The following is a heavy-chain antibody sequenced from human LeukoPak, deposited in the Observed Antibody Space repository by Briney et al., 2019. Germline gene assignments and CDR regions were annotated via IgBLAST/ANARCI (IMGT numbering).Heavy chain of an antibody. CDR3: ARLTGGQLLRGDWFDP. CDR2: IYPDDSGT. J-gene: IGHJ5*02. Sequence: GESLKISCKASGYSFSIYWIAWVRQMPGKGLEWMGTIYPDDSGTRYSPSFQGQVTISADKSISTAYLQWSSLKASDTAIYYCARLTGGQLLRGDWFDPWGQGTLVTVSS. V-gene: IGHV5-51*01. CDR1: GYSFSIYW. D-gene: IGHD3-10*01.